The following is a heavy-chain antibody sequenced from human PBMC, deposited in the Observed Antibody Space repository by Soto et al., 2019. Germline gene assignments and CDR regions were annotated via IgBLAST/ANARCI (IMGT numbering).Heavy chain of an antibody. CDR2: INAGNGNT. V-gene: IGHV1-3*01. CDR3: AKRDWSSWLPFDY. CDR1: GYTFTSHA. D-gene: IGHD6-13*01. J-gene: IGHJ4*02. Sequence: EEVSCKASGYTFTSHAMHWVRQAPGQRLEWMGWINAGNGNTKYSQKFQGRVTITMDTSASTAYMELSSLRSEDTAVYYCAKRDWSSWLPFDYWGQGTLVTVSS.